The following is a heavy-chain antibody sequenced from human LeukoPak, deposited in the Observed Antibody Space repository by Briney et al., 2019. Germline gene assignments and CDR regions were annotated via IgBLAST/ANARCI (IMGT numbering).Heavy chain of an antibody. Sequence: PSETLSLTCAVYGGSFSGYYWSWIRQPPGKGLEWIGEINHSGSTNYNPSLKSRVTISVDTSKNQFSLKLSSVTAADTAVYYCARTYYDILTGFVNYYYYYMDVWGKGTTVTISS. CDR3: ARTYYDILTGFVNYYYYYMDV. D-gene: IGHD3-9*01. V-gene: IGHV4-34*01. J-gene: IGHJ6*03. CDR1: GGSFSGYY. CDR2: INHSGST.